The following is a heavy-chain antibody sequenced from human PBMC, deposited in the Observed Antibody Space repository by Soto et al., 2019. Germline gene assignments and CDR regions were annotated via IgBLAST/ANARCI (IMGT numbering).Heavy chain of an antibody. CDR2: IYYSGNT. CDR1: GGSTSSDNY. CDR3: AREGGESSDGLYYFDS. V-gene: IGHV4-30-4*01. Sequence: SETLSLTCTVSGGSTSSDNYWSWIRQPPGKGLEWIGHIYYSGNTDYNPSLKSRIAISIDTSKNQFSLKLSSGTAADTAVYFCAREGGESSDGLYYFDSWGQGSLVTVSS. J-gene: IGHJ4*02. D-gene: IGHD3-16*01.